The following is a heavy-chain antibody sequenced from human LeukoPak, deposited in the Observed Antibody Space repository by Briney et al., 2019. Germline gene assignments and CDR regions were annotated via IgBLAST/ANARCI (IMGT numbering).Heavy chain of an antibody. CDR3: ARDQSGSYIFDY. CDR1: GASISDYY. V-gene: IGHV4-59*13. D-gene: IGHD1-26*01. CDR2: IYYSGST. J-gene: IGHJ4*02. Sequence: SETLSLTCTVSGASISDYYWSWIRQPPGKGLEWIGYIYYSGSTNYNPSLKSRVIISVHTSKNQFSLRLSSVTAADAAVYYCARDQSGSYIFDYWGQGTLVTVSS.